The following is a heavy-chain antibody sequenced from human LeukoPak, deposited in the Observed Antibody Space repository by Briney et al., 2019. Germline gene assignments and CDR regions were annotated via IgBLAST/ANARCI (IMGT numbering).Heavy chain of an antibody. V-gene: IGHV3-7*01. CDR3: ARVVTYYDFWSGYAHLPAYYYGMDV. CDR1: GFTFSSYW. D-gene: IGHD3-3*01. CDR2: IKQDGSEK. Sequence: QAGVSLRLSCAASGFTFSSYWMSWVRQAPGKGREGVANIKQDGSEKYYVDSVKGRFTISRDNAKNSLSLQMNSLRAEDTAVYYCARVVTYYDFWSGYAHLPAYYYGMDVWGQGTTVTVSS. J-gene: IGHJ6*02.